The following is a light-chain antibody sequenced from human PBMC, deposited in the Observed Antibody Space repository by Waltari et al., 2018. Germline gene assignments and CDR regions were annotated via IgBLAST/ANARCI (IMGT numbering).Light chain of an antibody. CDR2: QDT. CDR1: KLGDKY. V-gene: IGLV3-1*01. J-gene: IGLJ2*01. Sequence: SSELTQPPSVSVSPGQTASIPCSGDKLGDKYACWYQQKPGQSPVLVLYQDTKRPSGIPERFSGSNSGNTATLTISGTQAMDEADYYCQAWDSSTYHVVFGGGTKLTVL. CDR3: QAWDSSTYHVV.